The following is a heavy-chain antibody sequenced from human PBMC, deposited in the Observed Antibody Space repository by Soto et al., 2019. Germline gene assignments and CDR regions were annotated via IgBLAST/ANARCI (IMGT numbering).Heavy chain of an antibody. CDR1: GFTFSSYA. Sequence: EVPLLESGGGLVQPGGSLRLSCAASGFTFSSYAMSWVHQAPGKGLEWVSAISGSGGSTYYADSVKGRFTISRDNSKNTLYLQMNSLRAEDTAVYYCAKEGEYSSGWDNFDYWGQGTLVTVSS. V-gene: IGHV3-23*01. J-gene: IGHJ4*02. CDR3: AKEGEYSSGWDNFDY. CDR2: ISGSGGST. D-gene: IGHD6-19*01.